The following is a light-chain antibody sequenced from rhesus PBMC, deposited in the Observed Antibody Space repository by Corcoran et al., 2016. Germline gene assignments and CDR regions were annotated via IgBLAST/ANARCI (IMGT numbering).Light chain of an antibody. CDR1: QDISAY. CDR3: QQHKSKPWT. J-gene: IGKJ1*01. CDR2: GAS. Sequence: DIQMTQSPSSLSASVGDRVTITCRASQDISAYLAWYQQKPGNAPKLLIYGASTLLGGVPSRFSGSGSGTDFTLTLSSLQPEDFATYCCQQHKSKPWTFGQGTKVEIK. V-gene: IGKV1-25*01.